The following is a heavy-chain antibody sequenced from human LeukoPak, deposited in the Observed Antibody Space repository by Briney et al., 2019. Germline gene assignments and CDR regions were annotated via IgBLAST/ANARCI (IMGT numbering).Heavy chain of an antibody. D-gene: IGHD2-15*01. J-gene: IGHJ4*02. V-gene: IGHV3-23*01. CDR3: AKAWEGYCSGGSCYYDY. CDR2: ICGSGGST. CDR1: GFTFSSYA. Sequence: PRGSLRLSCAASGFTFSSYAMSWVRQAPGKGLECVSAICGSGGSTYYADSVKGRFTISRDNSKNTLYLQMNSLRAEDTAVYYCAKAWEGYCSGGSCYYDYWGQGTLVTVSS.